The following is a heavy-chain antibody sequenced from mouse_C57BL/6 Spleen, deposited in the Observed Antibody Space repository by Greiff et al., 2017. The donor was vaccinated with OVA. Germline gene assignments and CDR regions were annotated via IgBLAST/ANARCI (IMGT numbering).Heavy chain of an antibody. D-gene: IGHD2-3*01. Sequence: VQLKQSGPELVKPGASVKISCKASGYSFTGYYMHWVKQSSEKSLEWIGEINPSTGGTSYNQKFKGKATLTVDKSSSTAYMQLKSLTSEDSAVYYCARYDGFPFAYWGQGTLVTVSA. V-gene: IGHV1-43*01. CDR1: GYSFTGYY. CDR3: ARYDGFPFAY. J-gene: IGHJ3*01. CDR2: INPSTGGT.